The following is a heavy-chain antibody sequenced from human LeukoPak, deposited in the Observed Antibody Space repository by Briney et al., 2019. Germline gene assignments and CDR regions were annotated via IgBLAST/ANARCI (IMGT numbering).Heavy chain of an antibody. V-gene: IGHV3-21*01. CDR3: AKDRGSCSGGNCWYYFDN. CDR1: GFTFGSYN. J-gene: IGHJ4*01. D-gene: IGHD2-15*01. Sequence: GGSLRLSCAASGFTFGSYNMNWVRQAPGKGLEWVSSISSSSSYKYYADSVKGRFTISRDNAKNSLYLQMNSLRDEDTAVYYCAKDRGSCSGGNCWYYFDNWGQGILVTVSS. CDR2: ISSSSSYK.